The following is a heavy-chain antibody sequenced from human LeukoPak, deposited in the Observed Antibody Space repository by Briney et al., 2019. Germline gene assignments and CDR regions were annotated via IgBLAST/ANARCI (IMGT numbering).Heavy chain of an antibody. Sequence: PGGSLRLSCAASGFTFNRYSTNWVRQAPGKGLEWVSYISSSGTTIYYADSVQGRFIISRDNARNSLYLQMNSLRAEDTAVYYCARVGYSDFWSGYYWDYWGQGTLATVSS. CDR2: ISSSGTTI. J-gene: IGHJ4*02. CDR1: GFTFNRYS. CDR3: ARVGYSDFWSGYYWDY. V-gene: IGHV3-48*04. D-gene: IGHD3-3*01.